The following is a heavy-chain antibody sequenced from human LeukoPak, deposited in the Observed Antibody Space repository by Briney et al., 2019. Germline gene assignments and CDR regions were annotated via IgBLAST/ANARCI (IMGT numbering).Heavy chain of an antibody. J-gene: IGHJ4*02. CDR3: ARSVITFGGVIVGVLFDY. CDR1: GYSFTTYY. V-gene: IGHV1-46*01. CDR2: INPSGGST. Sequence: ASVKVSCKASGYSFTTYYMHWVRQAPGQGLEWMGIINPSGGSTSYAQKFQGRVTMTRDTSTSTVYMELSSLRSEDTAVYYCARSVITFGGVIVGVLFDYWGQGTLVTVSS. D-gene: IGHD3-16*02.